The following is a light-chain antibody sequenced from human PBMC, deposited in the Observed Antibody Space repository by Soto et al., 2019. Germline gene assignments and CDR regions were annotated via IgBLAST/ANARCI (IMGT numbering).Light chain of an antibody. J-gene: IGKJ2*01. Sequence: EIVLTQSPGTLSLSPAERATLSCRASQSVSSSYLAWYQHKPGQAPRLLIYGASSRATGIPDRFSGSGSGTDFTLTISRLEPEDFAVYYCQQHGRTPYTFGQGTKLEIK. CDR2: GAS. V-gene: IGKV3-20*01. CDR3: QQHGRTPYT. CDR1: QSVSSSY.